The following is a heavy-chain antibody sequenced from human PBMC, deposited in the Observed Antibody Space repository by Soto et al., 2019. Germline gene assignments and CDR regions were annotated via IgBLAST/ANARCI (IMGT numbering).Heavy chain of an antibody. Sequence: PXEXLKISCKCSGYXFTSYLLIWVRHMPGEGLECIGAIYPGYSDTRYSPSFQVQVTISADKSISTAYMQLSSLKSSDSAIYYFARSAGNAGRFSAYWGQGTVGTVS. V-gene: IGHV5-51*01. CDR1: GYXFTSYL. CDR3: ARSAGNAGRFSAY. J-gene: IGHJ4*02. CDR2: IYPGYSDT. D-gene: IGHD2-15*01.